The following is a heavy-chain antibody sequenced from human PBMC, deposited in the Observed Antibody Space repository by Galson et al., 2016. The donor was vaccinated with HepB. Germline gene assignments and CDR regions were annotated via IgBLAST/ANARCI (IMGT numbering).Heavy chain of an antibody. CDR1: GFTFSNYA. V-gene: IGHV3-23*01. Sequence: SLRLSCAASGFTFSNYAMSWVRQAPGKGLVWVSSISGSGGSTYYAAFVKGRFTISRDNSKNTLFLEMDSLRAEDTAVYYCAKDPYGDYGSNWFDPWGQGTLVTVSS. CDR2: ISGSGGST. D-gene: IGHD4-17*01. CDR3: AKDPYGDYGSNWFDP. J-gene: IGHJ5*02.